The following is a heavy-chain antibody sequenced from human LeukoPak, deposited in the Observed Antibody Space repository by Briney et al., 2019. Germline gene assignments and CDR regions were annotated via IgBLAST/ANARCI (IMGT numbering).Heavy chain of an antibody. CDR1: GGSISSYY. CDR3: ARGPPPDFDY. Sequence: SETLSLTCTVSGGSISSYYWSWIRQPAGKGLEWIGRIYSSGSADYNPSLKSRVSMSVDTSKNQFSLKLNSVTAADTAVYYCARGPPPDFDYWGQGTLVTVSS. V-gene: IGHV4-4*07. CDR2: IYSSGSA. J-gene: IGHJ4*02.